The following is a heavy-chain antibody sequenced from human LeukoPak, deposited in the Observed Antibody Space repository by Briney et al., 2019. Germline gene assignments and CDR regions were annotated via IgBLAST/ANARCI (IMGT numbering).Heavy chain of an antibody. Sequence: SRTLSLTCAISGDSVSSISVAWNWIRQSPSRGLEWLGRTYYRSKWYYEYAVSVKSRINISPDTSKNQFSLQQTSVTPEDTAVYYCSLARSEYHYGMDVWGQGTTVTVSS. CDR1: GDSVSSISVA. V-gene: IGHV6-1*01. CDR3: SLARSEYHYGMDV. CDR2: TYYRSKWYY. J-gene: IGHJ6*02.